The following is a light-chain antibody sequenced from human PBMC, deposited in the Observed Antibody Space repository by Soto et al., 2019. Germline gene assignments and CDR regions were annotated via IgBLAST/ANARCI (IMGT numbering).Light chain of an antibody. CDR3: QQYGSSGT. CDR1: QSVSSSS. CDR2: GAS. J-gene: IGKJ1*01. Sequence: VLTQSPCPLSLSPGESATPSCRASQSVSSSSLAWYQQTPDQAPRLLIYGASSRATGIPDRFSGSASGTESTLTISRLEPEDFAVDYCQQYGSSGTFGQGTKVDIK. V-gene: IGKV3-20*01.